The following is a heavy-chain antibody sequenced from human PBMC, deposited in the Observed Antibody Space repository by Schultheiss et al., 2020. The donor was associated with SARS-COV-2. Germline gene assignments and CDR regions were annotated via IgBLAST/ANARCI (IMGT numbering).Heavy chain of an antibody. Sequence: GGSLRLSCATSGFAFNTYAMSWIRQAPGKGLEWVAVISYDGSNKYYADSVKGRFTISRDNSKNTLYLQMNSLRAEDTAVYYCAKGERSYYYGMDVWGQGTTVTVSS. J-gene: IGHJ6*02. V-gene: IGHV3-30-3*02. CDR3: AKGERSYYYGMDV. CDR2: ISYDGSNK. CDR1: GFAFNTYA.